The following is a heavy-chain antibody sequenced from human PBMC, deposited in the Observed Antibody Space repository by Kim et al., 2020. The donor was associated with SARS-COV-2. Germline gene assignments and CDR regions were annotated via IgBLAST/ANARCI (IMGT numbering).Heavy chain of an antibody. CDR3: AREREYKYDSSSYYYDNAFDM. CDR2: ISSSGTTK. CDR1: GFTFSSYS. Sequence: GGSLRLSCAASGFTFSSYSMNWVRQAPGKGLEWVSYISSSGTTKYYADSVKGRFTISRDNAKNSLYLQMNSLRDEDTAVYYCAREREYKYDSSSYYYDNAFDMWGQGTMVTVSS. J-gene: IGHJ3*02. D-gene: IGHD3-22*01. V-gene: IGHV3-48*02.